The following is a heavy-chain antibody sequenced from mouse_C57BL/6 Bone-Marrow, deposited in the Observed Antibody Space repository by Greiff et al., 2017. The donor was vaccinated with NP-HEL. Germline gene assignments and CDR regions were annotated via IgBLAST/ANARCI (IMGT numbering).Heavy chain of an antibody. D-gene: IGHD1-1*02. J-gene: IGHJ2*01. CDR3: ARALLLYYFDY. V-gene: IGHV3-6*01. CDR1: GYSITSGYY. Sequence: EVKLVESGPGLVKPSQSLSLTCSVTGYSITSGYYWNWIRQFPGNKLEWMGYISYDGSNNYNPSLKNRISITRDTSKNQFFLKLNSVTTEDTATYYCARALLLYYFDYWGQGTTLTVSS. CDR2: ISYDGSN.